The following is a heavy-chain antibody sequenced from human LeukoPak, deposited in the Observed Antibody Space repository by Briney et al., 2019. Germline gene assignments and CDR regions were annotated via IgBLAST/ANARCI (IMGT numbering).Heavy chain of an antibody. J-gene: IGHJ4*02. V-gene: IGHV3-30*18. D-gene: IGHD5-18*01. CDR3: AKDRYSYAFEYSDS. CDR1: GFTFSSYG. Sequence: GGSLRLSCAASGFTFSSYGMHWVRQALGKGLDWVAVISNDGSKKYYADSVKGRFTISRDNSKNTLSLQVSSLRTEDTAVYYCAKDRYSYAFEYSDSWGQGTLVTVSS. CDR2: ISNDGSKK.